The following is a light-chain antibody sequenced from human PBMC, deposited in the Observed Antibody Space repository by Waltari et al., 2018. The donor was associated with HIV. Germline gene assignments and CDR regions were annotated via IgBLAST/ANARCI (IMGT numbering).Light chain of an antibody. CDR3: ATWTDSLSGVV. V-gene: IGLV1-47*01. J-gene: IGLJ2*01. CDR2: RNM. CDR1: SSNIGSNY. Sequence: QSVLTQSPSASGTPGQRVTISCSGSSSNIGSNYVYWYQQLPGTAPNTRLYRNMQRPYGVPDLFSGSNSVTSDSLAISGLRAEGEAHYYCATWTDSLSGVVFGGGTKLRVL.